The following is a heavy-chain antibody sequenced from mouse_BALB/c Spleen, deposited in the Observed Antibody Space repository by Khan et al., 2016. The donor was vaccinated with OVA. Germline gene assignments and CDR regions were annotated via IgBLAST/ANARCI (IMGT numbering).Heavy chain of an antibody. CDR2: ISYSGNT. Sequence: EVQLQESGPGLVKPSQSLSLTCTVTGYSITSDYAWNWIRQFPGNKLEWMGYISYSGNTKYNPSLKSRISITRDTSENPFFLPLNSVTIEDTATYYCARIYGGDFDYWGEGTTLTVSS. D-gene: IGHD1-1*01. CDR3: ARIYGGDFDY. J-gene: IGHJ2*01. V-gene: IGHV3-2*02. CDR1: GYSITSDYA.